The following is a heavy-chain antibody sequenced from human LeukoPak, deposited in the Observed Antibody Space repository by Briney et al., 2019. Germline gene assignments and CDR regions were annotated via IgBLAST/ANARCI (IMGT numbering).Heavy chain of an antibody. J-gene: IGHJ4*02. CDR1: GFTFSSYG. V-gene: IGHV3-30*02. Sequence: GGSLRLSCAASGFTFSSYGMHWVRQAPGKGLEWVAFIRYDVSNKYYADSVKGRFTISRDNSKNTLYLQMNSLRAEDTAVYYCAKDLSGGRYYEPNPYWGQGTLVTVSS. CDR2: IRYDVSNK. CDR3: AKDLSGGRYYEPNPY. D-gene: IGHD2/OR15-2a*01.